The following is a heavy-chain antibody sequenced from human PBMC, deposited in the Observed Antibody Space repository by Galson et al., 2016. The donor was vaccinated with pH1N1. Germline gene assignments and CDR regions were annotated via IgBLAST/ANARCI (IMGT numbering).Heavy chain of an antibody. V-gene: IGHV4-38-2*01. Sequence: SETLSLTCGVSGFSISSGYYWGWIRQPPGKGLEWMGSIHHSGTTYYNAALKSRVTISGDTSKTQFSPNLRSMTAADTAVYYCARHDVEYFDSWGQGILVTVSS. CDR2: IHHSGTT. J-gene: IGHJ4*02. D-gene: IGHD1-1*01. CDR3: ARHDVEYFDS. CDR1: GFSISSGYY.